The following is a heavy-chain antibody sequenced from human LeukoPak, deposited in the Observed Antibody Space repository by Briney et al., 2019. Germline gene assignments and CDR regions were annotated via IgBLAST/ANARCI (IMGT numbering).Heavy chain of an antibody. V-gene: IGHV4-31*03. CDR1: GGSISSGGYY. CDR3: ATCSTSCSSYFDY. J-gene: IGHJ4*02. Sequence: TLSLTCTVSGGSISSGGYYWSWIRQHPGKGLEWIGYIYYSGSTYYNPSLKSRVTISVDTSKNQFSLKLSSVTAADTAVYHCATCSTSCSSYFDYWGQGTLVTVSS. D-gene: IGHD2-2*01. CDR2: IYYSGST.